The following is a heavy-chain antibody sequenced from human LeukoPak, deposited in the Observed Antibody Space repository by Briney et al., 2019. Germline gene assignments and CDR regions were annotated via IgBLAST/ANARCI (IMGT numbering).Heavy chain of an antibody. CDR3: ARLSAVAGNWASDY. D-gene: IGHD6-19*01. CDR1: GGSISSGGYY. CDR2: IYYSGST. Sequence: SETLSLTCTVSGGSISSGGYYWSWIRQPPGKGLEWIGYIYYSGSTNYNPSLKSRVTISVDTSKNQFSLKLSSVTAADTAVYYCARLSAVAGNWASDYWGQGTLVTVSS. J-gene: IGHJ4*02. V-gene: IGHV4-61*08.